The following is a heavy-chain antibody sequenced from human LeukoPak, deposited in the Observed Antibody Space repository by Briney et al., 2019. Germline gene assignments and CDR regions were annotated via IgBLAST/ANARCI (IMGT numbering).Heavy chain of an antibody. CDR2: IRYDGSNK. J-gene: IGHJ5*01. CDR1: GFTFSTYG. Sequence: GGSLRLSCAASGFTFSTYGMHWVRQAPGKGLEWVAIIRYDGSNKYYADSVKGRFTISRDNSKNTLFLQMNSLRAEDTGMYYCATPPYGTDTYGSWFESWGQGTLVTVSS. V-gene: IGHV3-30*02. D-gene: IGHD3-10*01. CDR3: ATPPYGTDTYGSWFES.